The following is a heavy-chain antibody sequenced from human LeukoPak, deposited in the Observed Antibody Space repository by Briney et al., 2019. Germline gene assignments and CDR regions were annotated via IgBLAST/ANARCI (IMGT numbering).Heavy chain of an antibody. CDR2: VSGSGVST. Sequence: GGSLRLSCAASGFTFSSYTFSTYAMSWVRQAPGKGLEWVSAVSGSGVSTYYADSVKGRFTISRDNSKNTLYLQMNGLRAEDTAVYYCAKGVEDSGIYYYYYMDVRGKGITVTVSS. CDR3: AKGVEDSGIYYYYYMDV. CDR1: GFTFSSYTFSTYA. J-gene: IGHJ6*03. D-gene: IGHD2-15*01. V-gene: IGHV3-23*01.